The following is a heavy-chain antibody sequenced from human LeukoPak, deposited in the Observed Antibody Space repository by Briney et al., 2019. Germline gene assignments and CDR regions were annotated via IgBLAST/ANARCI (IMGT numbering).Heavy chain of an antibody. V-gene: IGHV4-39*01. CDR1: GGSISSSSYY. CDR3: ARVAYYGGNSGDY. D-gene: IGHD4-23*01. J-gene: IGHJ4*02. CDR2: IYYSGST. Sequence: SETLSLTCTVSGGSISSSSYYWGWIRQPPGKGLEWIGSIYYSGSTYYNPSLKSRVTISVDTSKDQFSLKLSSVTAADTAVYYCARVAYYGGNSGDYWGQGTLVTVSS.